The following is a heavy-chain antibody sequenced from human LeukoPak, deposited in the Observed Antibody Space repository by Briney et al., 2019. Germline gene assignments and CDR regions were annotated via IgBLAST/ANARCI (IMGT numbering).Heavy chain of an antibody. V-gene: IGHV4-59*12. Sequence: ASETLSLTCTVSGGSISSYYWSWIRQPPGKGLEWIGYIYYSGSTNYNPSLKSRVTISVDTSKNQFSLKLSSVTAADTAVYYCARKVSSSLFTNYYFDYWGQGTLVTVSS. CDR2: IYYSGST. CDR1: GGSISSYY. J-gene: IGHJ4*02. D-gene: IGHD6-13*01. CDR3: ARKVSSSLFTNYYFDY.